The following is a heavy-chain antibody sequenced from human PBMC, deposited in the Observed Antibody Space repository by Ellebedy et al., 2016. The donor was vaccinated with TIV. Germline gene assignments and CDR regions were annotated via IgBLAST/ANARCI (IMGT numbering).Heavy chain of an antibody. D-gene: IGHD4-17*01. Sequence: PGGSLRLSCAASGFTFTTFVMNWVRQAPGKGLEWVANIKQDGSEEYYLDSVKGRFTISRDNSKNTLYLQMNSLRAEDTAVYYCAGGYGDLLFDYWGQGTLVTVSS. V-gene: IGHV3-7*01. CDR1: GFTFTTFV. CDR2: IKQDGSEE. CDR3: AGGYGDLLFDY. J-gene: IGHJ4*02.